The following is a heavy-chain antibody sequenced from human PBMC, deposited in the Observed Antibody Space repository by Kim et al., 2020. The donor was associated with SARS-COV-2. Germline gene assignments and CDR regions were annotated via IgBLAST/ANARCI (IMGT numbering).Heavy chain of an antibody. CDR1: GFTFSSYW. D-gene: IGHD3-3*01. CDR2: INQDGGEK. CDR3: ARDPDHLRRFYGMDV. Sequence: GGSLRLSCAASGFTFSSYWMSWVRQAPGKGLEWVANINQDGGEKYYVDSVRGRFTISRVNAKNSLYLQMSSLRAEDTAVYYCARDPDHLRRFYGMDVWG. V-gene: IGHV3-7*03. J-gene: IGHJ6*02.